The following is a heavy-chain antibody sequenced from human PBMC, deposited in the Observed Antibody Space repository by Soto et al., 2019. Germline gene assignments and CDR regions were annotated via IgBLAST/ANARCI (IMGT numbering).Heavy chain of an antibody. J-gene: IGHJ6*03. V-gene: IGHV3-11*01. CDR3: AHTVTTYYYYMDV. D-gene: IGHD4-17*01. CDR2: ISSSGSTI. CDR1: GFTFSDYY. Sequence: GGSLRLSCAASGFTFSDYYMSCIRRAPGKGLEWVSYISSSGSTIYYADSVKGRFTISRDNAKNSLYLQMNSLRAEDTAVYYCAHTVTTYYYYMDVWGKGTTVTVSS.